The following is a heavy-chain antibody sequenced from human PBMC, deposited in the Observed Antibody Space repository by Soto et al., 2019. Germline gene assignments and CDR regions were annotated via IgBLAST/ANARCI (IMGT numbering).Heavy chain of an antibody. J-gene: IGHJ2*01. D-gene: IGHD5-12*01. CDR3: ARALFPGGWLQFSGRYFDL. Sequence: KTSETLSLTCTVSGGSISSGDYYWSWIRQPPGKGLEWIGYIYYSGSTYYNPSLKSRVTISVDTSKNQFSLKLSSVTAADTAVYYCARALFPGGWLQFSGRYFDLWGRGTLVTVSS. CDR1: GGSISSGDYY. V-gene: IGHV4-30-4*01. CDR2: IYYSGST.